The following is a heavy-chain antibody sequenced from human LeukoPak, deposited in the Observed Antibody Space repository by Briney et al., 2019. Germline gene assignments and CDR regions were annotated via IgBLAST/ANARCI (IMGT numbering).Heavy chain of an antibody. J-gene: IGHJ4*02. Sequence: SVKVSCKASGGTFTSYAISWVRQAPGQGLEWMGGIIPIFGTANYTQKFQGRVTITTDESTSTAYMELSSLRSEDTGVYYCARGGSEIAAAVYWGQGTLVTVSS. CDR2: IIPIFGTA. D-gene: IGHD6-13*01. V-gene: IGHV1-69*05. CDR1: GGTFTSYA. CDR3: ARGGSEIAAAVY.